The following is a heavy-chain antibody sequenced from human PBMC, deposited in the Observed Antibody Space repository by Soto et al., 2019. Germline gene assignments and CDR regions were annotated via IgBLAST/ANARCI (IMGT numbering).Heavy chain of an antibody. Sequence: GASVKVSCKASGYTFTSYAMHWVRQAPGQRLEWMGWINAGNGNTKYSQKFQGRVTITRDTSASTAYMELSSLRSEDTAVYYCARVDSSGYGAFDIWGQGTMVTVSS. V-gene: IGHV1-3*01. CDR3: ARVDSSGYGAFDI. CDR1: GYTFTSYA. J-gene: IGHJ3*02. D-gene: IGHD6-19*01. CDR2: INAGNGNT.